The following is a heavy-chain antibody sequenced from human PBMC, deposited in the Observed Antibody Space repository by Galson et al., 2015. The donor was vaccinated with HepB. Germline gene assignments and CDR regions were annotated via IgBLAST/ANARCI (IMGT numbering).Heavy chain of an antibody. J-gene: IGHJ3*01. CDR1: GDTLTSYS. CDR3: ARWGMDAFDV. V-gene: IGHV1-69*02. Sequence: SVKVSCKASGDTLTSYSIGWLRQAPGQGLEWMGRIIAVLDLPGYAQKFQGRVTITADRSTSTAYMELSSLRSDDTAVYFCARWGMDAFDVWGQGTKVTVSS. CDR2: IIAVLDLP. D-gene: IGHD7-27*01.